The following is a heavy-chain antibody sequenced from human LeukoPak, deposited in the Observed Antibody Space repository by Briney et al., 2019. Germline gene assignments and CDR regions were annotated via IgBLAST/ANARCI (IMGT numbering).Heavy chain of an antibody. CDR2: INHIGST. D-gene: IGHD5-24*01. CDR3: ARESGDGYNTFGY. V-gene: IGHV4-34*01. J-gene: IGHJ4*02. Sequence: SETLSLTCAVYGGSFSGYYWSWIRQPPGKGLEWVGEINHIGSTNYNTSPKSRVALSVDTPKHQFSLKLSSVTAADTAVYYCARESGDGYNTFGYWGQGPLVRVSS. CDR1: GGSFSGYY.